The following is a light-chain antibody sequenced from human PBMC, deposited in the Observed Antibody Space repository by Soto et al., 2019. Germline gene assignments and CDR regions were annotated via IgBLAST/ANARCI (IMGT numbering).Light chain of an antibody. J-gene: IGLJ1*01. CDR1: RSDVGGNNF. V-gene: IGLV2-14*01. CDR2: DVS. CDR3: SSYTSSSIYV. Sequence: QSVLTQPGSVSGSPGQSITISCTGTRSDVGGNNFVSWYQQHPGKAPKVMIYDVSNRPSGVSNRFSGSKSGNTASLIISGLQAEDEDDYYCSSYTSSSIYVVGTGTKVTVL.